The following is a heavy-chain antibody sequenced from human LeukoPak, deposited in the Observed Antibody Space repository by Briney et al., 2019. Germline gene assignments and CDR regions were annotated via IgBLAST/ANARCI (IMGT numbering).Heavy chain of an antibody. CDR3: ARSSNSGYDLTFDY. Sequence: SETLSLTCTVSGGSISNYYWSWIRQPPGKGLEWIGYIYTSGSTNYNPSLKSRVTISVDTSKNQFSLKLNSVTAADTAVYYCARSSNSGYDLTFDYWGQGTLVTASS. J-gene: IGHJ4*02. V-gene: IGHV4-4*09. D-gene: IGHD5-12*01. CDR1: GGSISNYY. CDR2: IYTSGST.